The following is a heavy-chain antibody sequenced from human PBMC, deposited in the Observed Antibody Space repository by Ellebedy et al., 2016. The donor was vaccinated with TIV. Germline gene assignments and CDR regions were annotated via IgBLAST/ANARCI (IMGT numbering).Heavy chain of an antibody. Sequence: MPSETLSLTCAVYGGSFSGYYWTWIRQPPGQGLEWIGDIHHSGNSHIHPSLKSRVTLSLDTSKNQFSLDLSSVTAADTATYYCARDLGRYGMDVWGQGTTVTVSS. J-gene: IGHJ6*02. CDR3: ARDLGRYGMDV. V-gene: IGHV4-34*10. CDR2: IHHSGNS. CDR1: GGSFSGYY.